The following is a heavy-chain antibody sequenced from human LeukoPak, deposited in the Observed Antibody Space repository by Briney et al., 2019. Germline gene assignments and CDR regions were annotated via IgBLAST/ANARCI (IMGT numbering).Heavy chain of an antibody. D-gene: IGHD1-7*01. CDR1: GFTFSTFS. V-gene: IGHV3-21*01. CDR2: IGGSGSDI. Sequence: GGSLRLSCAASGFTFSTFSMNWVRQTPGKGLEWVSAIGGSGSDIYYADSVKGRFAISRDNPKRSLYLQMNSLRAEDTAVYYCARRTFPNDAFDVWGQGTVVTVSS. CDR3: ARRTFPNDAFDV. J-gene: IGHJ3*01.